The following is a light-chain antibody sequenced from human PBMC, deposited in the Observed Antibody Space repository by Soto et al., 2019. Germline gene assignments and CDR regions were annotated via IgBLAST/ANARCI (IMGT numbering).Light chain of an antibody. J-gene: IGKJ5*01. CDR3: KQYDNWPIT. V-gene: IGKV3-15*01. CDR1: QSVSSK. CDR2: SAY. Sequence: EIVMTQSPATLSLSPGQRATLSCRASQSVSSKLAWYQQRPGQAPRLLIYSAYTRATGIPARFSGSGSGTEFTLIIRSLQSEDSAVYYCKQYDNWPITFGQGTRLEIK.